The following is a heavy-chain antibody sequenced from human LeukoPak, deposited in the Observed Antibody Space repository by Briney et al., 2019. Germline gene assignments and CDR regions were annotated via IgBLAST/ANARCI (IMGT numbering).Heavy chain of an antibody. CDR1: GFTFSSYA. CDR2: ISTSGSTK. D-gene: IGHD3-22*01. J-gene: IGHJ3*02. Sequence: GGSLRLSCAGSGFTFSSYAMSWVRQAPGKGLEWVSYISTSGSTKYYADSVKGRFTISRDNAKNSLYLQMNSLRAEDTAVYYCARDRDPGYNDSSGYRRVNAFDIWGQGTMVTVSS. V-gene: IGHV3-48*03. CDR3: ARDRDPGYNDSSGYRRVNAFDI.